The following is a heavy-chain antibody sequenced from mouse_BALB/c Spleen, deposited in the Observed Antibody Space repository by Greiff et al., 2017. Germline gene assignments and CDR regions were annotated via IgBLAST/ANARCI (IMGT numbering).Heavy chain of an antibody. CDR3: TREGNYGLDY. V-gene: IGHV5-6-4*01. J-gene: IGHJ2*01. CDR2: ISSGGSYT. Sequence: EVMLVESGGGLVKPGGSLKLSCAASGFTFSSYTMSWVRQTPEKRLEWVATISSGGSYTYYPDSVKGRFTISRDNAKNTLYLQMSSLKSEDTAMYYCTREGNYGLDYWGQGTTLTVSS. D-gene: IGHD1-2*01. CDR1: GFTFSSYT.